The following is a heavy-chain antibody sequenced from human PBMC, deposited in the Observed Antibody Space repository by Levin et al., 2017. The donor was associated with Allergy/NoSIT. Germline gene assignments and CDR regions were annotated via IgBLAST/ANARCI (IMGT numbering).Heavy chain of an antibody. J-gene: IGHJ4*02. CDR3: VDRGYYDSSGYYYVEC. CDR2: INPNSGGT. CDR1: GYTFTGYY. V-gene: IGHV1-2*02. Sequence: GESLKISCKASGYTFTGYYMHWVRQAPGQGLEWMGWINPNSGGTNYAQKFQGRVTMTRDTSISTAYMELSRLRSDDTAVYYCVDRGYYDSSGYYYVECWGQGTLVTVSS. D-gene: IGHD3-22*01.